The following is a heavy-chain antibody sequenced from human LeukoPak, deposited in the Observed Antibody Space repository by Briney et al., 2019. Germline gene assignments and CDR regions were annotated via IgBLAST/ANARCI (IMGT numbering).Heavy chain of an antibody. CDR2: INPNSGGT. Sequence: ASVKVSCKSSGYTFTGYYMHWVRQAPGEGLEWMGWINPNSGGTNYAQNFQGRVTMLRDTSISTAYMELSRLRSDDTAVYYCARESSSSWASFDYWGQGTLVTVSS. V-gene: IGHV1-2*02. CDR1: GYTFTGYY. D-gene: IGHD6-13*01. CDR3: ARESSSSWASFDY. J-gene: IGHJ4*02.